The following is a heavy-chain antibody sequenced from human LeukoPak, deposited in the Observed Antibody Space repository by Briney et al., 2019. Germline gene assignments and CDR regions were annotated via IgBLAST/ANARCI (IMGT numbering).Heavy chain of an antibody. CDR3: ARGPSPGYFDWLVIGFDY. J-gene: IGHJ4*02. CDR1: GFTFSSYS. CDR2: IYSGGST. Sequence: GGSLRLSCAASGFTFSSYSMNWVRQAPGKGLEWVSVIYSGGSTYYADSVKGRFTISRDNSKNTLYLQMNSLRAEDTAVYYCARGPSPGYFDWLVIGFDYWGQGTLVTVSS. V-gene: IGHV3-66*01. D-gene: IGHD3-9*01.